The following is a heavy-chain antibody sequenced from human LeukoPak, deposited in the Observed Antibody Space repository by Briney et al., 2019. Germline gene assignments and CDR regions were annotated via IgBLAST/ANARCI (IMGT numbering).Heavy chain of an antibody. CDR3: ARANQRQWLVHFDY. V-gene: IGHV3-74*01. CDR1: GFTFSSYW. J-gene: IGHJ4*02. D-gene: IGHD6-19*01. Sequence: GGSLRVSCAASGFTFSSYWMHGVRQAPGKGLVWVSRINSDGSSTSYADSVKGRFTISRDNAKNTLYLQMNSLRAEDTAVYYCARANQRQWLVHFDYWGQGTLVTVSS. CDR2: INSDGSST.